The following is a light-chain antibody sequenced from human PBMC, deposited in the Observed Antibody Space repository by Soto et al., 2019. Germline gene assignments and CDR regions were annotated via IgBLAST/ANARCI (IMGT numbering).Light chain of an antibody. CDR2: EVN. J-gene: IGLJ1*01. CDR1: SSDVGGYDY. Sequence: SVLTQPASVSGSPGQSIASACTGTSSDVGGYDYVSWYQLHPGNAPKLMVFEVNNRPSGVSYRFSGSKSGNTASLTISGLQAEDEADYFCSSYSISTAYLFGNGTKVTVL. CDR3: SSYSISTAYL. V-gene: IGLV2-14*01.